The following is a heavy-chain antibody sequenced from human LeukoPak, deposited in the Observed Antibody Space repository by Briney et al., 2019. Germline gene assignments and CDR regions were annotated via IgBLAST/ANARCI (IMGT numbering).Heavy chain of an antibody. D-gene: IGHD3-10*01. V-gene: IGHV3-33*06. CDR1: GFIISSYG. CDR2: IWYDGGNK. CDR3: SKDFYPKYYGSGSYTYYYMDV. Sequence: PGRCLLLSCSASGFIISSYGMLWVRHAPGKELEWVAVIWYDGGNKYYADYVKGGFTIFRDNSKNALYLQMNTVRVEDTAVYYCSKDFYPKYYGSGSYTYYYMDVWGKGTTVTVSS. J-gene: IGHJ6*03.